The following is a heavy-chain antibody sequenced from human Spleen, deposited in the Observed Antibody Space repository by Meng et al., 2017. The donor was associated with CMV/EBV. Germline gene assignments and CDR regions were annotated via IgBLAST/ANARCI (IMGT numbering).Heavy chain of an antibody. CDR3: ARNGHYSLDS. CDR2: LHHSGAT. V-gene: IGHV4-4*02. J-gene: IGHJ4*02. Sequence: LPCAVSGGSFSIDYWWSWVRQTPGKGLQWLGELHHSGATTYNPSLNSRVTFSLDKSKNEFSLKLTSVTVADTAVYYCARNGHYSLDSWSQGTLVTVSS. CDR1: GGSFSIDYW. D-gene: IGHD3-22*01.